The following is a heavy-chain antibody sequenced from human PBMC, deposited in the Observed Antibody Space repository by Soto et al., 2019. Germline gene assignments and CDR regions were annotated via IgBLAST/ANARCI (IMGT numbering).Heavy chain of an antibody. CDR1: GGTFSSYT. V-gene: IGHV1-69*08. CDR2: IIPILGIA. CDR3: ARDGNDYYGSGSATY. J-gene: IGHJ4*02. Sequence: QVQLVQSGAEVKKPGSSVKVSCKASGGTFSSYTISWVRQAPGQGLEWMGRIIPILGIANYAQKFQGRVTIXADXSXSTAYMELSSLRSEDTAVYYCARDGNDYYGSGSATYWGQGTLVTVSS. D-gene: IGHD3-10*01.